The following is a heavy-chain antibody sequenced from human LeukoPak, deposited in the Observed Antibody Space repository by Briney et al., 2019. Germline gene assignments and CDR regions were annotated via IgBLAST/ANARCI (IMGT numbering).Heavy chain of an antibody. V-gene: IGHV1-69*05. D-gene: IGHD4-11*01. CDR1: GGTFSSYA. Sequence: SVKVSCKASGGTFSSYAISWVRQAPGQGLEWMGGIIPIFGTANYAQKFQGRVTITTDESTSTAYMELSSLRSEDTAVYYCARGRDSNYGSYYWGQGTLVTVSS. J-gene: IGHJ4*02. CDR3: ARGRDSNYGSYY. CDR2: IIPIFGTA.